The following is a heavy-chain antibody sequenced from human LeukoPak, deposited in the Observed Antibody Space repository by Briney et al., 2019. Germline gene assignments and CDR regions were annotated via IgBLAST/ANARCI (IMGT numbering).Heavy chain of an antibody. CDR2: IYYSGST. Sequence: SETLSLTCTVSGGSISSSSYYWGWIRQSPGKGLEWIGSIYYSGSTYYNPSLKSRVTISVDTSKNQFSLKLSSVTAADTAVYYCARVVVAATKLYYFDYWGQGTLVTVSS. D-gene: IGHD2-15*01. J-gene: IGHJ4*02. V-gene: IGHV4-39*07. CDR3: ARVVVAATKLYYFDY. CDR1: GGSISSSSYY.